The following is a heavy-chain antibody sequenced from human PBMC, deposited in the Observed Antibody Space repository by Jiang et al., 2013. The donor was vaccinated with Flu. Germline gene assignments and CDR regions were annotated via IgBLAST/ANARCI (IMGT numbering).Heavy chain of an antibody. J-gene: IGHJ4*02. CDR3: AGDVVAPGGRISFEK. V-gene: IGHV3-48*01. D-gene: IGHD3-3*02. Sequence: QLVESGGGFVXPGGSLRLSCAASGFTFSTYSMNWVRQAPGKGPEWVSYISSSGRNIYYADSVKGRFTISRDNAKNSLYLQMSSLRAEDTAVYYCAGDVVAPGGRISFEKWGQGTLVTVSS. CDR2: ISSSGRNI. CDR1: GFTFSTYS.